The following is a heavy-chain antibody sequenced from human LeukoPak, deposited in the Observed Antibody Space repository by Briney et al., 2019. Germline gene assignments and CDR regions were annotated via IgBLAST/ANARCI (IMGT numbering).Heavy chain of an antibody. CDR3: AKESPVVTLADH. J-gene: IGHJ4*02. CDR1: GFTFSSFG. V-gene: IGHV3-23*01. CDR2: ISGTGGRT. D-gene: IGHD2-21*02. Sequence: GASLRLSCAASGFTFSSFGMSWIRQAPGKGLEWVSTISGTGGRTHYADSVKGRFTISRDNSKNTLYLQMNSLRAEDTAVYYCAKESPVVTLADHWGQGTLVTVSS.